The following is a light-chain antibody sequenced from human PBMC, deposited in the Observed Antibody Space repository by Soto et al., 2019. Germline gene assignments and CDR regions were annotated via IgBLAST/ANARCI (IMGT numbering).Light chain of an antibody. CDR3: QQYGNFPYT. CDR1: QSVSSY. V-gene: IGKV3-11*01. Sequence: EIVLTQSPATLSLSPGERATLSCRASQSVSSYLAWYQQKPGQAPRLLIYDASNRATGIPARFSGSGSGTDFTLTINRLEPEDFAVYYCQQYGNFPYTFGQGTRLEI. CDR2: DAS. J-gene: IGKJ5*01.